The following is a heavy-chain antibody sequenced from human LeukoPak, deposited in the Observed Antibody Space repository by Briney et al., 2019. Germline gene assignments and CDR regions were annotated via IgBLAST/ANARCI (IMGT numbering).Heavy chain of an antibody. V-gene: IGHV4-4*07. CDR2: IYTSGST. D-gene: IGHD3-22*01. J-gene: IGHJ4*02. CDR3: ARSNYDSSGYYHFDY. CDR1: GGSISSYY. Sequence: SETLSLTCTVSGGSISSYYWSWIRQPAGKGLEWIGRIYTSGSTNYNPSLKSRVTMSVDTSKNQFSLKLSSVTAADTAVYYCARSNYDSSGYYHFDYWGQGTLVTVSS.